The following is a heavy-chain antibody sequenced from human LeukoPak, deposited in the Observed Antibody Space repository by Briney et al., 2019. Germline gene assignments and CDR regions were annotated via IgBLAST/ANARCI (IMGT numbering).Heavy chain of an antibody. CDR2: INPNSGGT. Sequence: ASVKVSCKASGYTFTGYYMHWVRQAPGQGLEWMGRINPNSGGTNYAQTFQGRVTMTRDTSISTAYLELSRLRSDDTAVYYCARIAAAGKVYYYYMDVWGKGTTVTVSS. J-gene: IGHJ6*03. CDR3: ARIAAAGKVYYYYMDV. CDR1: GYTFTGYY. V-gene: IGHV1-2*06. D-gene: IGHD6-13*01.